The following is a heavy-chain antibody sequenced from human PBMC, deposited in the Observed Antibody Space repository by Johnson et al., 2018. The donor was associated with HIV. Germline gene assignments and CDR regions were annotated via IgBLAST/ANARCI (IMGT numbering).Heavy chain of an antibody. CDR3: ARDRAIVVAYDAFDI. CDR1: GFTVSRNY. CDR2: IYSGGST. V-gene: IGHV3-66*01. J-gene: IGHJ3*02. D-gene: IGHD3-22*01. Sequence: VQLVESGGGLVQPGGSLRLSCAASGFTVSRNYMSWVRQAPGKGLEWVSVIYSGGSTHFADSVKGRFTISRDNSKNTLYLQMNSLRPEDTAVYYCARDRAIVVAYDAFDIWGQGTMVTVSS.